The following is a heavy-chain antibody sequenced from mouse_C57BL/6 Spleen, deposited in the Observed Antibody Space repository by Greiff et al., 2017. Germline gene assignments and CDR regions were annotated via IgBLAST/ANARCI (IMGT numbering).Heavy chain of an antibody. Sequence: EVQLQQSGPGLVKPSQSLSLTCSVTGYSITSGYYWNWIRQFPGNKLEWMGYISYDGSNNYNPSLKNLISITRDTSKNQFFLKLNSVTTEDTSTYYCARRCYGNYVFYWGQGTTLTVSS. CDR2: ISYDGSN. CDR3: ARRCYGNYVFY. J-gene: IGHJ2*01. CDR1: GYSITSGYY. V-gene: IGHV3-6*01. D-gene: IGHD2-1*01.